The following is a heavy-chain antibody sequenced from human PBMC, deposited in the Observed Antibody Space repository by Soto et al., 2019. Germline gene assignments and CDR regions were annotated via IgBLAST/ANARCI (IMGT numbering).Heavy chain of an antibody. J-gene: IGHJ5*02. V-gene: IGHV4-34*01. CDR3: ATRITVFGLLIPPFDP. CDR2: INHTGGT. CDR1: GGSVNGYY. Sequence: SETLSLTCAVYGGSVNGYYWNWIRQPPGKGLEWIGEINHTGGTHYNPSLKSRVTMSVDTSKNQFSLRLSSVTAADTALYYCATRITVFGLLIPPFDPWGQGTQVTVYS. D-gene: IGHD3-3*01.